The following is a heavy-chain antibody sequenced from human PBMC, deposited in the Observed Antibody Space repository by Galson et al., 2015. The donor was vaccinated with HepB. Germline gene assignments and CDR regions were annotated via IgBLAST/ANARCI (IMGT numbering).Heavy chain of an antibody. CDR2: ITSDGSST. Sequence: SLRLSCAASGFSFTNDWMHWVRQAPGKGLVWVSRITSDGSSTSYEDSVKGRFTVSRDNAKNTLYLQMNSLRAEDTAIYYCARDGGYYWFDSWGQGTPVTVSS. V-gene: IGHV3-74*01. CDR3: ARDGGYYWFDS. D-gene: IGHD2-21*01. CDR1: GFSFTNDW. J-gene: IGHJ5*01.